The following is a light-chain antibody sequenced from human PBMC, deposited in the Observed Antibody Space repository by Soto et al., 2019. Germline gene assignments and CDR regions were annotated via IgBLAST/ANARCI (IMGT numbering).Light chain of an antibody. CDR1: QSISNS. V-gene: IGKV3-20*01. J-gene: IGKJ1*01. CDR3: QQYGSSPPT. CDR2: GAS. Sequence: EIVLTQSPGTLSLSPGERATLSCRASQSISNSLAWYQQKPGQAPRLLIYGASSRATGIPDKFSGSGSGTDLTLIISRLEPEDFAVYSCQQYGSSPPTFGQGTKVDIK.